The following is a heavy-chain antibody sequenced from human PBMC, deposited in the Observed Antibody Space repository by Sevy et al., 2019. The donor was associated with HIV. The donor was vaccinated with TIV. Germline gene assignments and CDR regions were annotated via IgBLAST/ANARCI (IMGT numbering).Heavy chain of an antibody. CDR2: INPNSGGT. CDR3: ARADGSGSSEDY. Sequence: ASVKVSCKASGYTFTGYYMHWVRQAPGQGLEWMGWINPNSGGTNYAQKFQGMVTMTRDTSISTAYMDLSRLRSDDTAAYYCARADGSGSSEDYWGQGTLVTVSS. V-gene: IGHV1-2*02. D-gene: IGHD3-10*01. CDR1: GYTFTGYY. J-gene: IGHJ4*02.